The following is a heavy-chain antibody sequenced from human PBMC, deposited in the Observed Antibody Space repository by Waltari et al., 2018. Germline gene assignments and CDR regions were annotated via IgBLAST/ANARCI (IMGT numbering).Heavy chain of an antibody. CDR3: AAYFDY. CDR1: GFIFSSYE. V-gene: IGHV3-48*03. J-gene: IGHJ4*02. CDR2: ISSSGDTI. Sequence: EVQLVESGGGLVQPGGSLRLSCAASGFIFSSYEMNWVRQAPGKGLEWVSYISSSGDTIYYAHSVEGRFTIARDNAKNSLYLEMNSLGAEDTAVYYCAAYFDYWGQGTLVTVSS.